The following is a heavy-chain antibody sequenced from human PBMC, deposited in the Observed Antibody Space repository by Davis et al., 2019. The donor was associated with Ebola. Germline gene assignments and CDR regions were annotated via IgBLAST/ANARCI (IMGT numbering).Heavy chain of an antibody. J-gene: IGHJ4*02. Sequence: PSETLSLTCTVSGGSISGYYWSWIRQHPGKGLEWIGYIYYSGSTYYNPSLKSRVTISVDTSKNQFSLKLSSVTAADTAVYYCARERSYDILTGPRGYFDYWGQGTLVTVSS. CDR1: GGSISGYY. D-gene: IGHD3-9*01. CDR2: IYYSGST. CDR3: ARERSYDILTGPRGYFDY. V-gene: IGHV4-31*03.